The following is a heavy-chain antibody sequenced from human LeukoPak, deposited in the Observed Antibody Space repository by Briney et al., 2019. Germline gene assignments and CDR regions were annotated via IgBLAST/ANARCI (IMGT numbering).Heavy chain of an antibody. D-gene: IGHD1-26*01. J-gene: IGHJ4*02. CDR3: AKGRATGSVDY. CDR2: ISGSGSIT. CDR1: GFTFISYA. V-gene: IGHV3-23*01. Sequence: GGSLRLSCAASGFTFISYAMSWVRHPPAKGLEWVSAISGSGSITYYADSVKGRFTISRDNSKNTLYLQMNSLRAEDTAVYYCAKGRATGSVDYWGQGTLVTVSS.